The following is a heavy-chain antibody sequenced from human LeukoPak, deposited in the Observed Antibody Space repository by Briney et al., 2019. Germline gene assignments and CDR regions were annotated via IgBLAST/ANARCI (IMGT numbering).Heavy chain of an antibody. J-gene: IGHJ3*01. CDR3: ASLHRCEIPFFFNH. CDR2: IYSGGSA. V-gene: IGHV3-66*01. Sequence: GGSLRVSCAAFGFTVISYYMNWVRQAPGKGLEWVSVIYSGGSAYYADSVKGRFTISRDNSKNTLYLQMNSLRADDTAVYYWASLHRCEIPFFFNHWGQGSSVTVSS. CDR1: GFTVISYY. D-gene: IGHD3-16*02.